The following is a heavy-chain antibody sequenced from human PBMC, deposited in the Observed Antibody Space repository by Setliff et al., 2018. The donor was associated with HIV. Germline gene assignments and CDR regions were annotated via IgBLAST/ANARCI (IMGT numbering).Heavy chain of an antibody. Sequence: PGGSLRLSCAASGFTFDDYSMSWVRQAPGKGLQWVSAIDPTGTYTYYAGAVKGRFTISRDNFRNTLSLQMNSLTAEDSAIYYCAKVDDGQCNTFNCRDFDYWGRGTLVTVSS. V-gene: IGHV3-23*05. CDR2: IDPTGTYT. D-gene: IGHD1-1*01. CDR1: GFTFDDYS. J-gene: IGHJ4*02. CDR3: AKVDDGQCNTFNCRDFDY.